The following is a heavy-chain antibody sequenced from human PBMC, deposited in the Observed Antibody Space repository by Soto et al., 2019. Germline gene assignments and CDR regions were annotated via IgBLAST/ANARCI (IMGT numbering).Heavy chain of an antibody. CDR3: AICCWGRYKLDY. V-gene: IGHV3-74*02. Sequence: EVQLVKSGGGLLQRGGSLRLSCAASGFTFSSYWMHWVRQTPGKGLVWVSRINSEGNTIDYADSVKGRFTISRDNVRNRLDLQVNSLRAKDMAVYDCAICCWGRYKLDYSGQGTPVTVS. D-gene: IGHD3-16*01. CDR2: INSEGNTI. J-gene: IGHJ4*02. CDR1: GFTFSSYW.